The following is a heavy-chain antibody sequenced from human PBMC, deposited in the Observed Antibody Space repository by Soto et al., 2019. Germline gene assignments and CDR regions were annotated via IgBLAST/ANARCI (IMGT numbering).Heavy chain of an antibody. Sequence: PSETLSLTCTVSGASVSTDGYYWNWIRQSPGKGLEWIGYTYYTGNTGYNPSLKSRISTSIDTSKNQFSLGLSSVTAADTAVYYCARISRLVPVATGYYHIMDVWGQGTTVTVSS. J-gene: IGHJ6*02. D-gene: IGHD5-12*01. CDR2: TYYTGNT. CDR3: ARISRLVPVATGYYHIMDV. V-gene: IGHV4-61*08. CDR1: GASVSTDGYY.